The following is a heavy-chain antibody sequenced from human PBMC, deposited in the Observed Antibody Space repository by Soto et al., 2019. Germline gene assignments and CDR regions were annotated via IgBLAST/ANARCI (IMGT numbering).Heavy chain of an antibody. V-gene: IGHV3-48*02. CDR1: GFTFSSYS. D-gene: IGHD6-19*01. CDR2: ISSSSSTI. CDR3: ARAPLDPGYSSGWSPDY. J-gene: IGHJ4*02. Sequence: GGSLRLSCAASGFTFSSYSMNWVRQAPGKGLEWVSYISSSSSTIYYADSVKGRFTISRDNAKNSLYLQMNSLRDEDTAVYYCARAPLDPGYSSGWSPDYWGQGTLVTVSS.